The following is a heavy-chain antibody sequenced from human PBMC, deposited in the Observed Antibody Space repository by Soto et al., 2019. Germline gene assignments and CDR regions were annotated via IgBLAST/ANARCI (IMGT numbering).Heavy chain of an antibody. Sequence: SETLSLTCTVSGGSISSSSYYWGWIRQPPGKGLEWIGSIYYSGSTYYNPSLKSRVTISVDTSKNQFSLKLSSVTAADTAVYYCASGGETDTTSLPTPALDYWGQGTLVTVSS. CDR2: IYYSGST. CDR1: GGSISSSSYY. V-gene: IGHV4-39*01. D-gene: IGHD1-7*01. J-gene: IGHJ4*02. CDR3: ASGGETDTTSLPTPALDY.